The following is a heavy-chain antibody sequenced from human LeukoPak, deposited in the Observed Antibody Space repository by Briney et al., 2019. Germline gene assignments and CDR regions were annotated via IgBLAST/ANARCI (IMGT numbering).Heavy chain of an antibody. J-gene: IGHJ4*02. V-gene: IGHV3-7*01. CDR3: ARDYGAVSGSYYDY. Sequence: PGGSLRLSCAASGFTFSNYWMSWVRQAPGKGLERVANVKEDGSEKNYVDSVKGRFTISRDNAKNSLYLQMNSLSAEDTAVYYCARDYGAVSGSYYDYWGQGTLVTVSS. CDR2: VKEDGSEK. CDR1: GFTFSNYW. D-gene: IGHD3-10*01.